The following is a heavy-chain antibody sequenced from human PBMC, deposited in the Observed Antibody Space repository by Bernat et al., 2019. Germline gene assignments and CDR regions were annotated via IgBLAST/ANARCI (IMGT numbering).Heavy chain of an antibody. CDR3: ARGISGGGGSCNVDY. D-gene: IGHD2-15*01. CDR2: IYRGGGT. CDR1: GFTVSSNY. V-gene: IGHV3-66*01. J-gene: IGHJ4*02. Sequence: EVQLVESGGGLVQPGGSLRLSCAASGFTVSSNYLTWVRQAPGTGLEWVSVIYRGGGTYYADSVKVRFTISRDNSKNTLYLEMNSLRVEDTAVYYCARGISGGGGSCNVDYWGQGTLVTVSS.